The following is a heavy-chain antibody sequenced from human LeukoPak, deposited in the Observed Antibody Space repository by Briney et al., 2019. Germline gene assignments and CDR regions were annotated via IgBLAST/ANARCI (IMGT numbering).Heavy chain of an antibody. Sequence: PSETLSLTCTVSGGSISSYYWRWIRQPPGKGLEWIGYIYTSGSTNYNPSLKSRVTISVDTSKNQFSLKLSSVTAADTAVYYCARLYCSSTSCYKEAVNWFDPWGQGTLVTVSS. CDR2: IYTSGST. CDR1: GGSISSYY. CDR3: ARLYCSSTSCYKEAVNWFDP. J-gene: IGHJ5*02. D-gene: IGHD2-2*02. V-gene: IGHV4-4*09.